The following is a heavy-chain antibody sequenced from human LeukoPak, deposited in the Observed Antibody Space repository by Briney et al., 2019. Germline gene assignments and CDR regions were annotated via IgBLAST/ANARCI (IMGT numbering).Heavy chain of an antibody. V-gene: IGHV3-74*01. J-gene: IGHJ4*02. CDR3: ARDRIAAAGIFY. CDR1: GFTFSDYW. Sequence: GGSLRLSCAASGFTFSDYWMHWVRQAPGKGLVWVSRISSDGSRVTYADSVKGRFTISRDNAKNTLYLQMNSLRAEDTAVYYCARDRIAAAGIFYWGQGTLVTVSS. CDR2: ISSDGSRV. D-gene: IGHD6-13*01.